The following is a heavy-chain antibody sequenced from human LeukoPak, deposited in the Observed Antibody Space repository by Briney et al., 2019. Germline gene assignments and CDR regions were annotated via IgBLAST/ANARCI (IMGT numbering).Heavy chain of an antibody. Sequence: PGGSLRLSCAASGLTFTSFAMSWVRQAPGKGLGWVSAISGSGDTTYYADSVKGRFTISRDNLENTLYTQMNSLRVEDTAVYYCAKGHSAHGTGFDYWGQGTLVTVSS. J-gene: IGHJ4*02. CDR3: AKGHSAHGTGFDY. V-gene: IGHV3-23*01. CDR2: ISGSGDTT. CDR1: GLTFTSFA. D-gene: IGHD1-1*01.